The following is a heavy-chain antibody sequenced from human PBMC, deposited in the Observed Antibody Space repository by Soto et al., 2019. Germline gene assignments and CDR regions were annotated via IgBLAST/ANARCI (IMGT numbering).Heavy chain of an antibody. CDR1: GGSISSSSYY. J-gene: IGHJ4*02. CDR2: IYYSGST. CDR3: ARQVRAWIDYGGPGDYFDY. V-gene: IGHV4-39*01. Sequence: KTSETLSLTCTVSGGSISSSSYYWGWIRQPPGKGLEWIGSIYYSGSTYYNPSLKSRVTISVDTSKNQFSLKLSSVTAADTAVYYCARQVRAWIDYGGPGDYFDYWGQGTLVTVSS. D-gene: IGHD4-17*01.